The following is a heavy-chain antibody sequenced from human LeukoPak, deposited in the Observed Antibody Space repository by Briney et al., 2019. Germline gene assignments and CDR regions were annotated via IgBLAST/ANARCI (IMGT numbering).Heavy chain of an antibody. CDR2: INPSGGST. D-gene: IGHD2-2*01. V-gene: IGHV1-46*01. CDR3: ARDYCTSCPAPHMDV. J-gene: IGHJ6*03. CDR1: GYTFTSYY. Sequence: ASVKVSCKASGYTFTSYYMHWVRQAPGQGLEWMGIINPSGGSTSYAQKFQGRVTMTRDMSTSTVYMELSSLRSEDTAVYYCARDYCTSCPAPHMDVWGKGTTVTVSS.